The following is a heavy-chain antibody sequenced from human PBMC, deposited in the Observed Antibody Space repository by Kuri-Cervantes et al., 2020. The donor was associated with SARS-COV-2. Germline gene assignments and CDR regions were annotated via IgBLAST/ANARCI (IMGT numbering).Heavy chain of an antibody. CDR3: ARGGFGY. CDR2: INHSGST. J-gene: IGHJ4*02. V-gene: IGHV4-39*07. CDR1: GGSISSSSYY. Sequence: SETLSLTCTVSGGSISSSSYYWGWIRQPPGKGLEWIGEINHSGSTNYNPSLKSRVTISVDTSKNQFSLKLSSVTAADTAVYYCARGGFGYWGQGTLVTVSS.